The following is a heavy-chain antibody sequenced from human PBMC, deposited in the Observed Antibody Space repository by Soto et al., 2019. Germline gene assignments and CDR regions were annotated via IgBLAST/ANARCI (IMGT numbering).Heavy chain of an antibody. CDR1: GGSINTGGYY. J-gene: IGHJ6*03. V-gene: IGHV4-61*08. Sequence: SETLSLTCTVSGGSINTGGYYWSWIRQPPGKGLEWIGYIYYSGSTSYNPSLKSRVTISVDTSKNQFSLKLSSVTAADTAVYYCARGQAGVLFYYYMDVWGKGTTVTVSS. CDR2: IYYSGST. D-gene: IGHD6-13*01. CDR3: ARGQAGVLFYYYMDV.